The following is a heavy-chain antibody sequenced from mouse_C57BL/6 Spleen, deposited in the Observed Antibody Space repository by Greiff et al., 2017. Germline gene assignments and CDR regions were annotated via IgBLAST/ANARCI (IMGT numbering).Heavy chain of an antibody. CDR1: GFTFSSYT. Sequence: DVQLVESGGGLVKPGGSLKLSCAASGFTFSSYTMSWVRQTPEKRLEWVATISGGGGNTYYPDSVKGRFTIARDNAKNTLYLQMSSLRSEDTALYYCARQGGLRFRFDYWGQGTTLTVSS. CDR2: ISGGGGNT. J-gene: IGHJ2*01. CDR3: ARQGGLRFRFDY. V-gene: IGHV5-9*01. D-gene: IGHD2-4*01.